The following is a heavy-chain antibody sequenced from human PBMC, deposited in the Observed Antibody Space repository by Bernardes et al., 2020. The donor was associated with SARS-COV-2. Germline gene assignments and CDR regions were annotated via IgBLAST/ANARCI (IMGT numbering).Heavy chain of an antibody. CDR3: ARDSTVSWFGTDY. D-gene: IGHD3-10*01. V-gene: IGHV1-18*01. J-gene: IGHJ4*02. CDR1: GYTFTSYG. CDR2: ISAYNGNT. Sequence: ASVKVSCKASGYTFTSYGISWVRQAPGQGLEWMGWISAYNGNTNYAQKLQGRVTMTRDTSISTAYMELSRLRSDDTAVYYCARDSTVSWFGTDYWGQGTLVTVSS.